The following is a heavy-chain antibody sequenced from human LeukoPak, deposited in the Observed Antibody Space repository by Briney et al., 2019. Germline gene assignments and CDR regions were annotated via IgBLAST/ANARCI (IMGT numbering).Heavy chain of an antibody. D-gene: IGHD1-1*01. CDR1: GFTFSYQW. J-gene: IGHJ4*02. Sequence: GGSLTLSCAACGFTFSYQWMSWLGQAPGKGLEWVARIYRDGSATYYVDSVKGRFTISRDNAQNLLFLQMNSLRVEYTAVYYCAAVHTAKVPLRDWGQGTLVTVSS. CDR2: IYRDGSAT. CDR3: AAVHTAKVPLRD. V-gene: IGHV3-7*01.